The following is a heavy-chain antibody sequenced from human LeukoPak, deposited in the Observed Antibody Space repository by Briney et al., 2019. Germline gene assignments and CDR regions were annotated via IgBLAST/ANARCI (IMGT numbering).Heavy chain of an antibody. J-gene: IGHJ5*02. V-gene: IGHV1-69*01. CDR2: ITPMFGTA. Sequence: GASVKVSCKASGGTFSRHAISWVRQAPGQGLEWMGGITPMFGTANYAQKFQGRVTITADESTSTAYMELSSLRSEDTAVYYCATDFYDSTWGQGTLVTVSS. CDR3: ATDFYDST. D-gene: IGHD3-22*01. CDR1: GGTFSRHA.